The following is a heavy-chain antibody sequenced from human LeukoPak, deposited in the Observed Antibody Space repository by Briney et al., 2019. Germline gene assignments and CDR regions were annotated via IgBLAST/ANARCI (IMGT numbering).Heavy chain of an antibody. D-gene: IGHD1-26*01. CDR2: ISAYNGNT. CDR3: ARDKAGATF. CDR1: GYTFTSYT. Sequence: EASVKVSRKASGYTFTSYTISWVRQAPGQGLEWMGWISAYNGNTDYAQKLQDRVTMTTDTSTSTAYMELRSLRSDDTAVYYCARDKAGATFWGQGTLVTVSS. V-gene: IGHV1-18*01. J-gene: IGHJ4*02.